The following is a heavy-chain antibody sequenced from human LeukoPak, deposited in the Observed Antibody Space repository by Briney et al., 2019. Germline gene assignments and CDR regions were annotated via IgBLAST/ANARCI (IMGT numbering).Heavy chain of an antibody. D-gene: IGHD2-2*01. CDR2: INHSGST. CDR3: AAGCSSTSCFWFYYTDV. CDR1: GGSFSGFY. Sequence: KPSETLSLSCAVYGGSFSGFYWSWIRQPPGRGLEWIGEINHSGSTNYNPSLKSRLTISVDTSKNQFSLKLSSVTAADTAVCYCAAGCSSTSCFWFYYTDVWAKGTTVTVSS. J-gene: IGHJ6*03. V-gene: IGHV4-34*01.